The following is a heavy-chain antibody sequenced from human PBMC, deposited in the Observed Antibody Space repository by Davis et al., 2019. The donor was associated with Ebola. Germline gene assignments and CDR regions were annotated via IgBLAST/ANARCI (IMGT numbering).Heavy chain of an antibody. V-gene: IGHV1-69*05. Sequence: SVKVSCKASGGTFSSYAISWVRQAPGQGLEWMGGIIPIFGTANYAQKFQGRVTMTRDTSTSTAYMELRSLRSDDTAVYYCARDLGDFDYWGQGTLVTVSS. CDR3: ARDLGDFDY. J-gene: IGHJ4*02. CDR1: GGTFSSYA. CDR2: IIPIFGTA. D-gene: IGHD3-10*01.